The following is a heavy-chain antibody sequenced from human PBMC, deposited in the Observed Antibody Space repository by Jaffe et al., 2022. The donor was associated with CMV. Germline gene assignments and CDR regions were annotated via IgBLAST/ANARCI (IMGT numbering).Heavy chain of an antibody. D-gene: IGHD5-12*01. J-gene: IGHJ4*02. CDR3: AKDKVSGGLADY. CDR1: GFTFSSYG. Sequence: QVQLVESGGGVVQPGRSLRLSCAASGFTFSSYGMHWVRQAPGKGLEWVAVISYDGSNKYYADSVKGRFTISRDNSKNTLYLQMNSLRAEDTAVYYCAKDKVSGGLADYWGQGTLVTVSS. V-gene: IGHV3-30*18. CDR2: ISYDGSNK.